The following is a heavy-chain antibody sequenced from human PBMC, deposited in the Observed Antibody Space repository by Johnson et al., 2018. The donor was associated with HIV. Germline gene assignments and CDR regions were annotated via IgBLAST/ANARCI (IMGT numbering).Heavy chain of an antibody. CDR3: AKDLVIVVVITPGAFDI. CDR1: GFSFSTYG. D-gene: IGHD3-22*01. Sequence: VQLVESGGDLVQPGGSLRLSCVASGFSFSTYGMHWVRQAPGKGLEWVANIWYDGINKYYADSVKGRFTISRDNSKNTLYLQMNSLRAEDTAVYYCAKDLVIVVVITPGAFDIWGQGTMVTVSS. J-gene: IGHJ3*02. CDR2: IWYDGINK. V-gene: IGHV3-30*02.